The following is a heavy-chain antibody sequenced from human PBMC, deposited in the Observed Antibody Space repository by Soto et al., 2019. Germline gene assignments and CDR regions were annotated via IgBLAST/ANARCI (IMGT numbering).Heavy chain of an antibody. Sequence: QAQLVESGGGLVKAGGSQRLSCTASAFTFSDYYMNWIRQAPGKGPEWVSYISSSGATINYADSVKGRFAISRDNAKNILYLQMNNLRAEDTAVYYCVRDNRKVGYCSTTSCPFDYWGQGSLVTVSS. J-gene: IGHJ4*02. CDR3: VRDNRKVGYCSTTSCPFDY. CDR2: ISSSGATI. CDR1: AFTFSDYY. D-gene: IGHD2-2*01. V-gene: IGHV3-11*01.